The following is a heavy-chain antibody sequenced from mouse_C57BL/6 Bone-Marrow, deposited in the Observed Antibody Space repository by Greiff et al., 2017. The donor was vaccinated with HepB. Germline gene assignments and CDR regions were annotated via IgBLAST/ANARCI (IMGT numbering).Heavy chain of an antibody. J-gene: IGHJ3*01. V-gene: IGHV10-1*01. CDR3: VREGLLLWFAY. Sequence: VQLKESGGGLVQPKGSLKLSCAASGFSFNTYAMNWVRQAPGKGLEWVARIRSKSNNYATYYADSVKDRFTISRDDSESMLYLQMNNLKTEDTAMYYCVREGLLLWFAYWGQGTLVTVSA. CDR2: IRSKSNNYAT. D-gene: IGHD2-3*01. CDR1: GFSFNTYA.